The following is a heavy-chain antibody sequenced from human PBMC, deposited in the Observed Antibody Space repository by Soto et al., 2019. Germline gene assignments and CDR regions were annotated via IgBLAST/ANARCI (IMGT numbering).Heavy chain of an antibody. J-gene: IGHJ5*02. CDR2: INHSGST. V-gene: IGHV4-34*01. D-gene: IGHD6-13*01. CDR3: ARGPSSSWYSDPRGGFNWFDP. CDR1: GGSFSGYY. Sequence: QVQLQQWGAGLLKPSETLSLTCAVYGGSFSGYYWSWIRQPPGKGLEWIGEINHSGSTNYNPSLKSRVTISVDTSKNQFSLKLSSVTAADTAVYYCARGPSSSWYSDPRGGFNWFDPWGQGTLVTVSS.